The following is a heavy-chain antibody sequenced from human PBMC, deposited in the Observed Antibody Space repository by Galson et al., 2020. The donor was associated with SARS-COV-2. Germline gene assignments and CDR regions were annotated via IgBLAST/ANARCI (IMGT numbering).Heavy chain of an antibody. CDR3: AKDRVGYSSPCYHGMHV. Sequence: TGGSLRLSCAASGFTFSSYGMHWVRQAPGKGLEWVAVISYDGSNKYYADSVKGRFTISRDNSKNTLYLQMNSLRAEDTAVYYCAKDRVGYSSPCYHGMHVCGQGKALIVSS. J-gene: IGHJ6*02. CDR2: ISYDGSNK. CDR1: GFTFSSYG. V-gene: IGHV3-30*18. D-gene: IGHD3-22*01.